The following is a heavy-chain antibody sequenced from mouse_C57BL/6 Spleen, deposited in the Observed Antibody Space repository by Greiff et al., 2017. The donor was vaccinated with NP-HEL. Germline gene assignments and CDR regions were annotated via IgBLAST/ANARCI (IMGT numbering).Heavy chain of an antibody. CDR2: IDPANGNT. J-gene: IGHJ1*03. Sequence: EVQLVESVAELVRPGASVKLSCTASGFNIKNTYMHWVKQRPEQGLEWIGRIDPANGNTKYAPKFPGKATITADTSSNTAYLQLSSLTSEDTAIYYFARTPSNWDWYFDVWGTGTTVTVSS. CDR3: ARTPSNWDWYFDV. D-gene: IGHD4-1*01. CDR1: GFNIKNTY. V-gene: IGHV14-3*01.